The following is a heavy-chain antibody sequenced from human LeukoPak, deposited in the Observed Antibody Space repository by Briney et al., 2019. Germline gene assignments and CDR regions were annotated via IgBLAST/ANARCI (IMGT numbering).Heavy chain of an antibody. D-gene: IGHD1-26*01. V-gene: IGHV1-18*01. Sequence: ASVKVSCKASGYTFTSYGISWVRQAPGQGLEWMGWISVYNGHTNYAQNLQGRVTMTTDTSTSTAYMELRSLRSDDTAVYYCARGGRWELPRPHAFDIWGQGTMVTVSS. CDR3: ARGGRWELPRPHAFDI. CDR1: GYTFTSYG. CDR2: ISVYNGHT. J-gene: IGHJ3*02.